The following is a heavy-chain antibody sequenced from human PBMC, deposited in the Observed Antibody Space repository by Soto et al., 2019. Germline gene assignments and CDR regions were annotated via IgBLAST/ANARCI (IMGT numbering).Heavy chain of an antibody. CDR3: AKMDTAKPYYYYGMDV. CDR2: ISGSGGST. CDR1: GFTFSSYA. V-gene: IGHV3-23*01. D-gene: IGHD5-18*01. J-gene: IGHJ6*02. Sequence: GGSLRLSCAASGFTFSSYAMSWVRQAPGKGLEWVSAISGSGGSTYYADSVKGRFTISRDNSKNTLYLQMNSLRAEDTAVYYCAKMDTAKPYYYYGMDVWGQGTTVTVSS.